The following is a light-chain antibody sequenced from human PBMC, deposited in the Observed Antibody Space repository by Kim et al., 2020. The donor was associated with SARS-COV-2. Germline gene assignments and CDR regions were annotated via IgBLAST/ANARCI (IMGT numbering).Light chain of an antibody. CDR3: SSYAGCNSYV. CDR2: EVR. J-gene: IGLJ1*01. Sequence: QSALTQPPSASVSPGQSVTISCTGTSGDVGANNYVTCYQQHPGKAPKPMISEVRKRPSGVPDRFSGSKSCNTASLTVSELQAEDETDCYCSSYAGCNSYVFGTGTQVTV. V-gene: IGLV2-8*01. CDR1: SGDVGANNY.